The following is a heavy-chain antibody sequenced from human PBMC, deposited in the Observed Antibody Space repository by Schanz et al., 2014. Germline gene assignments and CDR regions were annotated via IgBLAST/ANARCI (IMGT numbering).Heavy chain of an antibody. D-gene: IGHD2-2*01. CDR1: GGSISSGSYY. J-gene: IGHJ3*02. CDR3: ARDVGGCSSSTSCYAFEI. CDR2: IYTSGST. Sequence: QVQLQESGPGLVKPSQTLSLTCTVSGGSISSGSYYWSWIRQPAGKGLEWIGRIYTSGSTNYNPALKVGVTITGDTTNNQFSLKLSSVPAADTAVYYCARDVGGCSSSTSCYAFEIWGQGTLVTVSS. V-gene: IGHV4-61*02.